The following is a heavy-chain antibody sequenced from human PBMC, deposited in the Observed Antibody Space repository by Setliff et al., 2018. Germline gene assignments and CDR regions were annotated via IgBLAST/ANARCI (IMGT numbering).Heavy chain of an antibody. CDR3: ARDVFPYHYEGAFDI. CDR2: INXXXXXX. CDR1: GYTFTSHY. Sequence: ASVKVSCKASGYTFTSHYMHWVRQAPGLGLEWMGTINXXXXXXXXAQKFXXRVTMTRDTSTSTVYMDMSSLRSEDTAVYYCARDVFPYHYEGAFDIWGQGTMVTVSS. V-gene: IGHV1-46*01. J-gene: IGHJ3*02. D-gene: IGHD3-22*01.